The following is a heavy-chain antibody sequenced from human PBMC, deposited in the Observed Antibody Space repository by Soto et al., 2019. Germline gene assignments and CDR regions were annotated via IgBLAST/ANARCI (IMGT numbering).Heavy chain of an antibody. CDR2: INPNSGGT. CDR3: VRGGCSSTSCWNNWFDP. D-gene: IGHD2-2*01. J-gene: IGHJ5*02. V-gene: IGHV1-2*04. Sequence: ASVKVSCKASGYTFTGYYLHLVRQAPVQELEWMGWINPNSGGTNYAQKFQGWVTMTRDTSISTAYMELSRLRSDDTAVYYCVRGGCSSTSCWNNWFDPWGQGTLVTVSS. CDR1: GYTFTGYY.